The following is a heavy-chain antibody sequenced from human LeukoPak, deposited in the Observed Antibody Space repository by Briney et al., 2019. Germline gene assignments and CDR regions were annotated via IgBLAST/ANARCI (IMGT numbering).Heavy chain of an antibody. CDR1: GFTVSDNY. CDR2: MYSRGDT. V-gene: IGHV3-53*01. J-gene: IGHJ5*02. Sequence: GGSLRLSCAASGFTVSDNYMSWVRQAPGKGLEWVSVMYSRGDTYYAKSVKGRFTFSRDISKNTLYLRMNGLRTEDTAMYYCARDAPQVPAAGVLASWGQGTLVLVSS. D-gene: IGHD6-13*01. CDR3: ARDAPQVPAAGVLAS.